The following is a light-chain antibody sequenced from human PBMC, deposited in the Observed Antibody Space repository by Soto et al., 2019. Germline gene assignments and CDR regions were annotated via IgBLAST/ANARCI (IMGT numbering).Light chain of an antibody. J-gene: IGLJ2*01. CDR2: DDI. CDR1: TSDLGDYKY. CDR3: TSYTTSHTLV. Sequence: QSALTQPASVSGSPGQSVTISCTGITSDLGDYKYVSWYQHHPGKAPKLLIYDDIYRPSGVSDRFSGSKSGNTASLTISGLQTEDEADYCCTSYTTSHTLVFGGGTKVTVL. V-gene: IGLV2-14*03.